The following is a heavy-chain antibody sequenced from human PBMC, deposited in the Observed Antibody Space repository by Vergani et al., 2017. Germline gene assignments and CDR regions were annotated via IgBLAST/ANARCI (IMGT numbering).Heavy chain of an antibody. CDR2: ISSSSSYI. J-gene: IGHJ4*02. Sequence: EVQLVESGGGLVKPGGSLRLSCAASGFTFSSYSMNWVRQAPGKGLEWVSSISSSSSYIYYADSVKGRFTISRDNAKNSLYLQMNSLRAEDTAVYYCAGGVPAAAGTFDYGGQGTLVTVSS. CDR3: AGGVPAAAGTFDY. CDR1: GFTFSSYS. V-gene: IGHV3-21*01. D-gene: IGHD6-13*01.